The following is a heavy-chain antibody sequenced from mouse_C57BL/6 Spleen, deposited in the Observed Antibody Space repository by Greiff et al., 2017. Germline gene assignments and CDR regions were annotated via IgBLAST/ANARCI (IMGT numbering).Heavy chain of an antibody. CDR3: ARCHYYGSSYWYFDV. CDR1: GYTFTSYW. V-gene: IGHV1-72*01. Sequence: QVQLKQPGAELVKPGASVKLSCKASGYTFTSYWMHWVKQRPGRGLEWIGRIDPNSGGTKYNEKFKSKATLTVDKPSSTAYMQLSSLTSEDSAVYYCARCHYYGSSYWYFDVWGTGTTVTVSS. J-gene: IGHJ1*03. D-gene: IGHD1-1*01. CDR2: IDPNSGGT.